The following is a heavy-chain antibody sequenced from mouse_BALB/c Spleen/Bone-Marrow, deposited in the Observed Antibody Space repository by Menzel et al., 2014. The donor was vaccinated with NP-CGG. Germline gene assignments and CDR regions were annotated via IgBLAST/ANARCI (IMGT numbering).Heavy chain of an antibody. CDR1: GFAFSGYD. D-gene: IGHD2-2*01. V-gene: IGHV5-12-1*01. CDR3: ARQRGYAYAMDY. J-gene: IGHJ4*01. Sequence: EVKLMESGGGLVKPGGSLKLSCAASGFAFSGYDMSWVRQTPEKRLEWVAYISSGGINTYYPASVKGRFTISRDNAKNTLYLQMNSLKSEDTAVLYCARQRGYAYAMDYWGQGTLVTVAS. CDR2: ISSGGINT.